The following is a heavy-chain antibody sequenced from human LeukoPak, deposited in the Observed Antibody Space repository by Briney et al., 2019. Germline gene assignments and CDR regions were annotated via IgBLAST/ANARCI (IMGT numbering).Heavy chain of an antibody. Sequence: FQGRVTITRDTSASTAYMELSSLRSEDTAVYYCARETDYGDYSVGDAFDIWGQGTMVTVSS. CDR3: ARETDYGDYSVGDAFDI. D-gene: IGHD4-17*01. V-gene: IGHV1-3*01. J-gene: IGHJ3*02.